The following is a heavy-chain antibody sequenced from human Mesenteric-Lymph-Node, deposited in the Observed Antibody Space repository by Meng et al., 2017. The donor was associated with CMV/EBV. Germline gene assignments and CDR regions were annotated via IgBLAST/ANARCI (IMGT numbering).Heavy chain of an antibody. CDR2: MYYSGNT. J-gene: IGHJ3*02. CDR3: ARDRGYYDSSGYPLPLHAFDI. CDR1: GGSISSSSYY. Sequence: GSLRLSCTVSGGSISSSSYYWGWIRQPPGKGLEWIGSMYYSGNTYYNPSLKSRVTISVDTSKNQFSLNLNSVTAADTAVYHCARDRGYYDSSGYPLPLHAFDIWGQGTMVTVSS. V-gene: IGHV4-39*07. D-gene: IGHD3-22*01.